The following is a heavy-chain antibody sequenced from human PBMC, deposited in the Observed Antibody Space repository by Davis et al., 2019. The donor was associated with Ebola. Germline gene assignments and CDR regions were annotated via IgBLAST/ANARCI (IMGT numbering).Heavy chain of an antibody. J-gene: IGHJ3*02. CDR2: MNPNSGKT. CDR3: AKEDESPDM. V-gene: IGHV1-8*02. D-gene: IGHD2-15*01. Sequence: AASVKVSCKASGYTFTSFDINWVRQASGQGLEWTGWMNPNSGKTGYAQNFQGRVTMTRDTATDTVDMELSSLTSDDTAVYYCAKEDESPDMWGQGTVVTVSS. CDR1: GYTFTSFD.